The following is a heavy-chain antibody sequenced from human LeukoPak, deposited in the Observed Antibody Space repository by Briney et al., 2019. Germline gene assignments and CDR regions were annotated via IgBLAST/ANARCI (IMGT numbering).Heavy chain of an antibody. J-gene: IGHJ4*02. Sequence: PGGSLRLSCAASGFTFSSYSMNWVRQAPGKGLEWVSSISSSSSTIYYADSVKGRFTISRDNAKNSLYLQMNSLRAEDTAVYYCARPLMPSYWGQGTLVTVSS. V-gene: IGHV3-48*01. CDR3: ARPLMPSY. D-gene: IGHD2-2*01. CDR2: ISSSSSTI. CDR1: GFTFSSYS.